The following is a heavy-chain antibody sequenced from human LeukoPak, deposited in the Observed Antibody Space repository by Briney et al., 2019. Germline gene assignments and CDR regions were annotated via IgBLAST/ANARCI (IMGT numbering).Heavy chain of an antibody. Sequence: GGSLRLSCAASGLTFTDFWMNWVRLAPGRGLEWLVNIKPDGSERYYVDSVKGRFAISRDNAKNEVYLEMNSVRAEDTGVYYCSGRDSSRSPRAYWGQGTLVSVSS. V-gene: IGHV3-7*03. CDR3: SGRDSSRSPRAY. D-gene: IGHD2-2*01. CDR1: GLTFTDFW. J-gene: IGHJ4*02. CDR2: IKPDGSER.